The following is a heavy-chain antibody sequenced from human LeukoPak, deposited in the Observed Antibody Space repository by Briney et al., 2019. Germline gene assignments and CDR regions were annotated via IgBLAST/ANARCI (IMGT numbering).Heavy chain of an antibody. CDR2: IYHNGST. J-gene: IGHJ4*02. CDR3: VRWPMKTGKFDY. CDR1: GYFISSGYY. Sequence: SETLSLTCTVSGYFISSGYYWGWIRQPPGKGLEWIESIYHNGSTFYNPSLKSRVTISVDTSNNQFSLKLTSVTAADTAVYYCVRWPMKTGKFDYWGQGTLVTVSS. D-gene: IGHD3-10*01. V-gene: IGHV4-38-2*02.